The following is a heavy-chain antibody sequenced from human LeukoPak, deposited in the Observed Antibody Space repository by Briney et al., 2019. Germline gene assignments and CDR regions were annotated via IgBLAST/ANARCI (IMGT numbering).Heavy chain of an antibody. CDR1: GYSFTSYW. Sequence: GESLKISCKGSGYSFTSYWIGWVRQMPGKGLEWMGIIYPGDSDTRYSPSFQGQVTISADKSISTAYLQWSSLKASDTAMYYCARRGDSGYDLLHDAFDIWGQGTMVTVSS. D-gene: IGHD5-12*01. J-gene: IGHJ3*02. CDR2: IYPGDSDT. V-gene: IGHV5-51*01. CDR3: ARRGDSGYDLLHDAFDI.